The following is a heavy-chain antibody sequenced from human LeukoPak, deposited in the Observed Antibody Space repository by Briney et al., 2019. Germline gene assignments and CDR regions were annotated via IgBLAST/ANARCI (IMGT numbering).Heavy chain of an antibody. CDR2: IVVGSGNK. CDR1: GFTFTNSA. Sequence: ASVKVSCKASGFTFTNSAVQWVRQARGQRLEWIGWIVVGSGNKNYAQKFQEGVTITRDVSTSTAYMELSSLKSEDTAVYYCAAGPQKISYWGQGTLVTVSS. V-gene: IGHV1-58*01. J-gene: IGHJ4*02. CDR3: AAGPQKISY.